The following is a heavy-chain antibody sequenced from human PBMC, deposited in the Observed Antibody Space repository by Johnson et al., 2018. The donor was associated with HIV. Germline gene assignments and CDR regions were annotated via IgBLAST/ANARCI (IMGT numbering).Heavy chain of an antibody. D-gene: IGHD6-13*01. V-gene: IGHV3-23*04. Sequence: VQLVESGGGLVQPGGSLRLSCAASGFTFSSYAMSWVRQAPGKGLEWVSAISGSGGSTYYADSVKGRFVISRDNSKNTLYLQMNSLRAEDTAVYYCAKVEAAAGTPRYNVFHIWGQGTMVTVSS. CDR1: GFTFSSYA. J-gene: IGHJ3*02. CDR2: ISGSGGST. CDR3: AKVEAAAGTPRYNVFHI.